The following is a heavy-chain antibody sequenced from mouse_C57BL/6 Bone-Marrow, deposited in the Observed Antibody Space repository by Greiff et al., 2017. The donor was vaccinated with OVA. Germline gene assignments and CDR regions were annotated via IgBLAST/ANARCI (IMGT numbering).Heavy chain of an antibody. CDR3: ARDLWYFDV. CDR2: LNYDGSST. CDR1: GFTFSDYY. V-gene: IGHV5-16*01. J-gene: IGHJ1*03. Sequence: EVQLVESEGGLVKPGSSMKLSCTASGFTFSDYYMAWVRQVPEKGLEWVANLNYDGSSTYYLDALKSRFIISRVNAKNILYLQMSSLKSEDTATYYCARDLWYFDVWGTGTTVTVSS.